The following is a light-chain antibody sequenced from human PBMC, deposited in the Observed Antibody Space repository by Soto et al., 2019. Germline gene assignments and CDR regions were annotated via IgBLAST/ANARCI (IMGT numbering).Light chain of an antibody. V-gene: IGKV1-33*01. Sequence: DIQMTQSPSSLSASVGDRVTITCQASQDIRHYLNWYQQRPGKAPKPLIYDASNMETGVPSRFSGGGAGTDFTFTITSLQPEDFATYYCQQYDNLPFTFGPGTKVDIK. CDR2: DAS. CDR3: QQYDNLPFT. CDR1: QDIRHY. J-gene: IGKJ3*01.